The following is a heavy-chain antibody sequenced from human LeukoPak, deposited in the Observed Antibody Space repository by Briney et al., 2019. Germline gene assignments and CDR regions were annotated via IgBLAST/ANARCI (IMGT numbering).Heavy chain of an antibody. Sequence: GGSLRLSCAASGFTFSSYSMNWVRQASGKGLEWVGRIRSKANSYATAYAASVKGRFTISRDDSKNTAYLQMNSLKTEDTAVYYCTRRTYYYDNSGSPTEYFQHWGQGTLVTVSS. CDR2: IRSKANSYAT. D-gene: IGHD3-22*01. J-gene: IGHJ1*01. V-gene: IGHV3-73*01. CDR3: TRRTYYYDNSGSPTEYFQH. CDR1: GFTFSSYS.